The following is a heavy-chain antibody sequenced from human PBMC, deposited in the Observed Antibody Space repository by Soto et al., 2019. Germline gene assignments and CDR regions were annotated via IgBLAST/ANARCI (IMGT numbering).Heavy chain of an antibody. CDR1: GGSFSGYY. CDR3: ARLYSTIDGKNFDY. D-gene: IGHD3-3*01. Sequence: SETLSLTCAVYGGSFSGYYWSWIRQPPGKGLEGIGEINHSGSTNYNPSLKSRVTISVDTSKNQFSLKLSSVTAADRAVYYCARLYSTIDGKNFDYWGQGTLVTVSS. V-gene: IGHV4-34*01. J-gene: IGHJ4*02. CDR2: INHSGST.